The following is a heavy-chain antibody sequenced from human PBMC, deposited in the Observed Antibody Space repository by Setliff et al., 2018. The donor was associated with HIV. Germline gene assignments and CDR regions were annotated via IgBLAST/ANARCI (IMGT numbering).Heavy chain of an antibody. D-gene: IGHD3-16*01. CDR1: GYTFNTYG. CDR2: ISPYNGYT. Sequence: ASVKVSCKASGYTFNTYGISWVRQAPGQGLEWMGWISPYNGYTNYVQKLQGRVTMTTDTSTSIAYMELRSLKSDDTAVYYCAREITNYLDYWGQGTLVTVSS. CDR3: AREITNYLDY. J-gene: IGHJ4*02. V-gene: IGHV1-18*01.